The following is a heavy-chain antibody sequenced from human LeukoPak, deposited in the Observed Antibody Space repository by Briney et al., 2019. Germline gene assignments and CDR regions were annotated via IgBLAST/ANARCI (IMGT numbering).Heavy chain of an antibody. Sequence: SETLSLTCAVYGGSFSSYYWSWIRQPAGKGLEWIGRIYTSGSTNYNPSLKSRVTISVDKSKNQFSLKLSSVTAADTAVYYCARAPWSGYLNDYWGQGTLVTVSS. CDR2: IYTSGST. D-gene: IGHD3-3*01. CDR1: GGSFSSYY. V-gene: IGHV4-59*10. J-gene: IGHJ4*01. CDR3: ARAPWSGYLNDY.